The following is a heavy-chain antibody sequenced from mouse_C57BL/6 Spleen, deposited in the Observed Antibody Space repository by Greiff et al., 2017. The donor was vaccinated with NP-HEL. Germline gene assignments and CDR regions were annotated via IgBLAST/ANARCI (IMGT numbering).Heavy chain of an antibody. D-gene: IGHD2-4*01. Sequence: DVQLQESGPGLVKPSQSLSLTCSVTGYSITSGYYWNWIRQFPGNKLEWMGYISYDGSNNYNPSLKNRISITRDTSKNQFFLKLNSVTTEDTATYYCARDDYDAYYCDYWGQGTTLTVSS. J-gene: IGHJ2*01. CDR2: ISYDGSN. V-gene: IGHV3-6*01. CDR3: ARDDYDAYYCDY. CDR1: GYSITSGYY.